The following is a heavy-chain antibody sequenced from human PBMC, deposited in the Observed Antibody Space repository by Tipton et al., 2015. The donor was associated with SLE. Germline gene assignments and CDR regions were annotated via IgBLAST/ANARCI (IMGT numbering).Heavy chain of an antibody. J-gene: IGHJ6*02. D-gene: IGHD2-2*01. CDR3: ARNYIVVVPAGYYYYYGMDV. CDR1: GFTFSSYN. V-gene: IGHV3-21*01. CDR2: ISSSSSYI. Sequence: SLRLSCAASGFTFSSYNMNWVRQAPGKGLEWVSSISSSSSYIYYADSVKGRLTISRDNAKNSLYLQMNSLRAEDTAVYYCARNYIVVVPAGYYYYYGMDVWGQGTTVTVSS.